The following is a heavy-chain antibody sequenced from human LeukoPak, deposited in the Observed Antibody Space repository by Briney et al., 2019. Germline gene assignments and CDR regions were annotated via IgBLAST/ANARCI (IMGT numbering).Heavy chain of an antibody. CDR3: VTDFPVY. J-gene: IGHJ4*02. Sequence: GGSLRLSCAASGFTFSSNGLHWVRQAPGKGLEWVSYISSSSSSIYYADSVKGRFTISRDNAKNSLYLQMNSLRVEDSAVYYCVTDFPVYWGQGTLVTVSS. CDR2: ISSSSSSI. CDR1: GFTFSSNG. V-gene: IGHV3-48*01.